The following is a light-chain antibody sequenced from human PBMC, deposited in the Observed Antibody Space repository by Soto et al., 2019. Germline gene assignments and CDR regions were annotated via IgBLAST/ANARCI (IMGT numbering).Light chain of an antibody. V-gene: IGKV1-5*01. CDR3: QQYYTHRT. J-gene: IGKJ1*01. CDR2: DAS. Sequence: DIQMTQSPSTLSASVGDRVTITCRASQRSSSCLAWYQQKAGKAPKLLIYDASSLQCGVPSSFSGSGFGADFLLTISRLQPDDSATYYWQQYYTHRTFGQGTKVEI. CDR1: QRSSSC.